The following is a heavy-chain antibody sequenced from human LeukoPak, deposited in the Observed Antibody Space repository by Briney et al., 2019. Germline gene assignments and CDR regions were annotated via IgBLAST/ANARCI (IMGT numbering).Heavy chain of an antibody. V-gene: IGHV4-61*02. D-gene: IGHD7-27*01. CDR3: ARGLGRNWFDP. J-gene: IGHJ5*02. CDR1: GGSLSSGSYY. CDR2: IYTSGSP. Sequence: SQTLSLTCTVSGGSLSSGSYYWRWIRQPTAKGLECIVRIYTSGSPNYNPSLKSQVNISEVHAQSQFSMNQPSVTADDTAVYYCARGLGRNWFDPWGQGTLVTVSS.